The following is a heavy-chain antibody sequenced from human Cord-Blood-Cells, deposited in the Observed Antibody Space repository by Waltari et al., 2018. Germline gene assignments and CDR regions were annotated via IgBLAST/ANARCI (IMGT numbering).Heavy chain of an antibody. J-gene: IGHJ3*02. CDR1: GFTFSRYW. V-gene: IGHV3-7*01. Sequence: EVQLVESGGGLVQPGGYLRLSCAASGFTFSRYWMSWVRQAPGKGLEWVANIKQDGSEKYYVDSVKGRFTISRDNAKNSLYLQMNSLRAEDTAVYYCARDVSSHAFDIWGQGTMVTVSS. D-gene: IGHD6-13*01. CDR3: ARDVSSHAFDI. CDR2: IKQDGSEK.